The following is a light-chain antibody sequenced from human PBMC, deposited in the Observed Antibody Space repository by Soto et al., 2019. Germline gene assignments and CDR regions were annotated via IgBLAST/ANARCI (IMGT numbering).Light chain of an antibody. CDR2: AAS. V-gene: IGKV1-39*01. CDR3: QHSYSTPLT. CDR1: QSISSY. J-gene: IGKJ5*01. Sequence: DIQMTQSPSSLSASVGDRVTITCRASQSISSYLNWYQQKPGKAPKLLIYAASSLKSGVPSRFSGSGSGTDFTLTISSLQPEDCATYYCQHSYSTPLTFCQGTRLEIK.